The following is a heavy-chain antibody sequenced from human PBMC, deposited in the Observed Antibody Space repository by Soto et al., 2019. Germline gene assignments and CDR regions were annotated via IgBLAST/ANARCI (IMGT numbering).Heavy chain of an antibody. D-gene: IGHD6-19*01. CDR1: GFPFSSYA. J-gene: IGHJ5*02. CDR3: AKDYPGIAVAGNGWFDP. Sequence: GSLRLSCVASGFPFSSYAMSWVRQTPGKGLEWVSGISGSGGRTYYADSVKGRFTVSRDNSKNTLYLQMNSLRAEDTAVYYCAKDYPGIAVAGNGWFDPWGQGTLVTVSS. CDR2: ISGSGGRT. V-gene: IGHV3-23*01.